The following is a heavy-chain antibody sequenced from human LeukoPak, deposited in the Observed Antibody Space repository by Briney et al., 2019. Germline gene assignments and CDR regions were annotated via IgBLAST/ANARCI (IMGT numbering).Heavy chain of an antibody. CDR1: GFTLCSYA. D-gene: IGHD6-19*01. CDR2: ISGSGGST. CDR3: AKDRGYRSGWHPFGH. Sequence: GGSLRLSCAASGFTLCSYAMSGVRQAPGKRLEWVSAISGSGGSTYYADSVKGRFTISRDNSKNTLYLQMNSLRAEDTAVYYCAKDRGYRSGWHPFGHWVKDTLVTVSS. J-gene: IGHJ1*01. V-gene: IGHV3-23*01.